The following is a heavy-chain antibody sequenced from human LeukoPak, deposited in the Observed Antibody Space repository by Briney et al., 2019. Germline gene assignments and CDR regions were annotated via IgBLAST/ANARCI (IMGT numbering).Heavy chain of an antibody. CDR3: ASGRPYDSWSGSPFDP. D-gene: IGHD3-3*01. Sequence: SVKVSCKASGGTFSSYAISWVRQAPGQGLEWMGGIIPIFGTANYAQKFQGRVTITADESTSTAYMELSSLRSEDTAVYYCASGRPYDSWSGSPFDPWGQGTLVTVSS. V-gene: IGHV1-69*13. J-gene: IGHJ5*02. CDR2: IIPIFGTA. CDR1: GGTFSSYA.